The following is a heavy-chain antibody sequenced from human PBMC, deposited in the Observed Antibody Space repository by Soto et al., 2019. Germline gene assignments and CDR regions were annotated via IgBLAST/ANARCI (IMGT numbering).Heavy chain of an antibody. D-gene: IGHD1-26*01. CDR3: AREVGATLNWFDP. Sequence: QVQLVQSGAEVKKPGSSVKVSCKASGGTFSSYAISGVRQAPGQGLEWMGGIIPIFGTAHYAQKCQGRVTITADESTSTAYMELSSLRSEDTAVYYCAREVGATLNWFDPWGQGTLVTVSS. CDR1: GGTFSSYA. J-gene: IGHJ5*02. V-gene: IGHV1-69*01. CDR2: IIPIFGTA.